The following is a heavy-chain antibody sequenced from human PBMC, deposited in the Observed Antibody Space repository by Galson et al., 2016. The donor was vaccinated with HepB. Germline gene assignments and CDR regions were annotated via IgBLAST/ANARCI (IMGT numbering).Heavy chain of an antibody. Sequence: SLRLSCAASGLIFSPYWMHWVRQAPGKGLMWLSHINSDGSTTAYADSVRGRFSISRDNAKNILYLHMNSVRAEDTAVYYCALEKIYVGSLDVWGQGTTVTVSS. D-gene: IGHD3-10*01. V-gene: IGHV3-74*03. CDR1: GLIFSPYW. CDR2: INSDGSTT. J-gene: IGHJ6*02. CDR3: ALEKIYVGSLDV.